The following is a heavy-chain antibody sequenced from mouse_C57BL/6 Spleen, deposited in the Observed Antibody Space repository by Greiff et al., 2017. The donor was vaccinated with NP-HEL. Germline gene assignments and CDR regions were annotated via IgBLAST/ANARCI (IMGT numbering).Heavy chain of an antibody. CDR1: GYTFTSYW. J-gene: IGHJ1*03. CDR3: ARRGVLRYFDV. CDR2: IDPSDSYT. Sequence: QVQLQQPGAELVMPGASVKLSCKASGYTFTSYWMHWVKQRPGQGLEWIGEIDPSDSYTNYNQKFKGKSTLTVDKSSSTAYMQLSSLTSEDSAVYYCARRGVLRYFDVWGTGTTVTVSS. V-gene: IGHV1-69*01. D-gene: IGHD1-1*01.